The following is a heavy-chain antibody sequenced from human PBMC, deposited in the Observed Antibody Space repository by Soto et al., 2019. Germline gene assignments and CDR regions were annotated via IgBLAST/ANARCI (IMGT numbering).Heavy chain of an antibody. CDR1: GYTFTSYG. D-gene: IGHD1-1*01. CDR2: ISAHNDNT. V-gene: IGHV1-18*01. Sequence: QVHLVQSGAEVKKPGASVKVSCKCSGYTFTSYGITWVRQAPGQGLEWMGWISAHNDNTDYAQKLQGRVTVTRDTSTSTAYMELRSLRSDDTAVYYCARGRYGDYWGQGAVVTVS. CDR3: ARGRYGDY. J-gene: IGHJ4*02.